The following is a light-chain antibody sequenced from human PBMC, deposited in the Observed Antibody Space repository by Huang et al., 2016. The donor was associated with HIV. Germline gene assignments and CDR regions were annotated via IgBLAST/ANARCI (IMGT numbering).Light chain of an antibody. V-gene: IGKV1-33*01. Sequence: DIKMTQSPSSMSASVGDRVTITCQSSQDISNYLNWYQQKPGKAPKLLIYDASNLETGVSSRFSGSGSATDFTFTISSLQPEDIATYYCQHYDNLRTFGQGTKVEIK. CDR2: DAS. J-gene: IGKJ1*01. CDR1: QDISNY. CDR3: QHYDNLRT.